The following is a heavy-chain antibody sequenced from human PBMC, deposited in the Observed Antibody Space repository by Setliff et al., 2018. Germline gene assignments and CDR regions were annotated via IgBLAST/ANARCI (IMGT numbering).Heavy chain of an antibody. J-gene: IGHJ4*02. CDR1: GDSMNSGVYY. V-gene: IGHV4-39*02. CDR3: ARGRNIAARLLDS. Sequence: SETLSLTCKVSGDSMNSGVYYWAWIRQPPGKGLEWIGRIYSGGTTYYNSSLKSRVTISVDTSKDQFSLKVISMTAADTAVYYCARGRNIAARLLDSWGQGTLVTVSS. D-gene: IGHD6-6*01. CDR2: IYSGGTT.